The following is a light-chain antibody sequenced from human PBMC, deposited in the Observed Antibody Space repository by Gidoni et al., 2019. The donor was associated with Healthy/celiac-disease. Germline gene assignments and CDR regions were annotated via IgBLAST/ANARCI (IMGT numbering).Light chain of an antibody. J-gene: IGKJ4*01. V-gene: IGKV4-1*01. CDR3: QSRLT. CDR2: LAS. CDR1: QSVLSSSNNKNY. Sequence: DIVMTKSPDSLAVSLCERATINCKSSQSVLSSSNNKNYLNWYQQKAGQPPKLLFYLASTRESGVPDRFSGGGSGTDFTLTISSLQAEDVAVYYCQSRLTCGGGTKVEIK.